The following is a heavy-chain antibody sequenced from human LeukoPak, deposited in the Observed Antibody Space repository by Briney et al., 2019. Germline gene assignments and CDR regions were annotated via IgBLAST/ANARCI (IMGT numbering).Heavy chain of an antibody. D-gene: IGHD6-19*01. CDR1: GYTFTGYY. J-gene: IGHJ4*02. CDR3: ARVWSWDSSGWQPFDY. Sequence: ASVKVSCKASGYTFTGYYMHWVRQAPGQGLEWMGWINTNTGNPTYAQGFTGRFVFSLDTSVSTAYLQISSLKAEDTAVYYCARVWSWDSSGWQPFDYWGQGTLVTVSS. V-gene: IGHV7-4-1*02. CDR2: INTNTGNP.